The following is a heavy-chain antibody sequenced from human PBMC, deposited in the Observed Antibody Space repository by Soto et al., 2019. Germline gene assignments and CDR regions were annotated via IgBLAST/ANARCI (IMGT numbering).Heavy chain of an antibody. CDR3: ARGGAYYPY. CDR1: RGSFSCYY. Sequence: SETLSLPCAVYRGSFSCYYWSWFRHPAGKGLELIGELNDGGITNYNPSLKRRFTISVDTSKNQLSLKLRSVTAADTAVYYCARGGAYYPYWGQGTLVTVSS. D-gene: IGHD3-10*01. J-gene: IGHJ4*02. V-gene: IGHV4-34*01. CDR2: LNDGGIT.